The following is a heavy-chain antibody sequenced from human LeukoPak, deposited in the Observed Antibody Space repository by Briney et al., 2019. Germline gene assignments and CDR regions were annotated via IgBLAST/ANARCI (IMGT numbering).Heavy chain of an antibody. CDR1: GYSISSGCY. V-gene: IGHV4-38-2*02. CDR2: IYHSGST. Sequence: PSETLYLTCAVSGYSISSGCYWGWIRRPPGKGLEWIGSIYHSGSTYYNPSLKSRVTISVDTSKNQFSLKLSSVTAADTAVYYCAREWSHLHYGGNFDYWGQGTLVTVSS. CDR3: AREWSHLHYGGNFDY. D-gene: IGHD4-23*01. J-gene: IGHJ4*02.